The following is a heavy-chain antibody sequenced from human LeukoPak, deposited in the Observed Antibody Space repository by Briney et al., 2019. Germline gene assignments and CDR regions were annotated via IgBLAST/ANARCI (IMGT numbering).Heavy chain of an antibody. CDR2: ISGSGGST. V-gene: IGHV3-23*01. CDR1: GFTFSRYT. J-gene: IGHJ3*02. Sequence: GGSLRLPCAASGFTFSRYTMNWVRQAPGKGLEWVSAISGSGGSTFYADSVKGRFTISRDNSKNTLYLQMNSLRAEDTAVYYCARGGSYLSAFDIWGQGTMVTVSS. D-gene: IGHD1-26*01. CDR3: ARGGSYLSAFDI.